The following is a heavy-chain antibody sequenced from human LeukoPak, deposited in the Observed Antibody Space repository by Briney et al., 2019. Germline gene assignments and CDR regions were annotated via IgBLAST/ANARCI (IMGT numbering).Heavy chain of an antibody. D-gene: IGHD2-2*01. CDR3: ARVARCTSCFDVDY. J-gene: IGHJ4*02. CDR2: FFLKGST. CDR1: GYSITSAYY. Sequence: SETLSLTCTVSGYSITSAYYWGWIRQPPGKGLEWIGSFFLKGSTYYNPSLKSRVTISVDTSKNQFSLTLSSVTTADTAVYYCARVARCTSCFDVDYWGQGTLVTVSS. V-gene: IGHV4-38-2*02.